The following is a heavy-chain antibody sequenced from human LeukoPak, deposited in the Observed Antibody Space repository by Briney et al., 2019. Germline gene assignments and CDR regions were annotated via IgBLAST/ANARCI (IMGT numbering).Heavy chain of an antibody. CDR2: FDPEDGET. CDR1: GYTLTELS. CDR3: ATPKLERLRVEPKQFDY. D-gene: IGHD1-1*01. J-gene: IGHJ4*02. V-gene: IGHV1-24*01. Sequence: ASVKVSCKVSGYTLTELSMHWVRQAPGKGLEWMGGFDPEDGETIYAQKFQGRVTMTEDTSTDTAYMELSSLRSEDTAVYYCATPKLERLRVEPKQFDYWGQGTLVTVSS.